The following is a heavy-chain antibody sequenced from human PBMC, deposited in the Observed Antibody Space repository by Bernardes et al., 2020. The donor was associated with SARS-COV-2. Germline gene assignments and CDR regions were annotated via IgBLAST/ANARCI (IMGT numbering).Heavy chain of an antibody. J-gene: IGHJ6*02. CDR1: GYTFTGYY. CDR3: AREKRFLEWLPSLGYYYGMDV. V-gene: IGHV1-2*04. Sequence: ASVQVSCKASGYTFTGYYMHWVRQAPGQGLEWMGWINPNSGGTNYAQKFQGWVTMTRDTSISTAYMELSRLRSDDTAVYYCAREKRFLEWLPSLGYYYGMDVWGQGTTVTVSS. D-gene: IGHD3-3*01. CDR2: INPNSGGT.